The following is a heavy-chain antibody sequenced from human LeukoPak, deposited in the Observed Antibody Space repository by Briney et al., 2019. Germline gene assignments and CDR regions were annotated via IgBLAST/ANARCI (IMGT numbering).Heavy chain of an antibody. CDR3: AREKIAAAGTLDY. Sequence: SGTLSLTCAVSGGSISSSNWWSWVRQPPGKGLEWIGEIYHSGSTNYNPSLKSRVTISVDKSKNQFSLKLSSVTPEDTAVYYCAREKIAAAGTLDYWGQGTLVTVSS. V-gene: IGHV4-4*02. CDR1: GGSISSSNW. CDR2: IYHSGST. J-gene: IGHJ4*02. D-gene: IGHD6-13*01.